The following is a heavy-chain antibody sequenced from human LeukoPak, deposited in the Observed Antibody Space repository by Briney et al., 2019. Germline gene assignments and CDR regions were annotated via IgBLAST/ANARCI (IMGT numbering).Heavy chain of an antibody. CDR2: INSDGSST. V-gene: IGHV3-74*01. Sequence: PGGSLRLSCAASGFTFSSYWMHWVRQAPGKGLVWVSRINSDGSSTSYADSVKGRFTISRDNAKNTLYLQMSSLRAEDTAVYYCARDSGDYYDSSGYPFDYWGQGTLVTVSS. CDR1: GFTFSSYW. CDR3: ARDSGDYYDSSGYPFDY. J-gene: IGHJ4*02. D-gene: IGHD3-22*01.